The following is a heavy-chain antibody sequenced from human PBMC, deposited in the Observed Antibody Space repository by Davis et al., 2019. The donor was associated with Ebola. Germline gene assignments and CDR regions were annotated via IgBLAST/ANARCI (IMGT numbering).Heavy chain of an antibody. D-gene: IGHD3-22*01. Sequence: PGGSLRLSCAASGFTFSSHWMHWVRQVPGKGPVWVSRISGDGIRTTYADSVKGRFTISRDNTKNTLNLQMNSLRSEDTAVYYCATGDYDDVRGSYPDYWGQGTLVTVSS. CDR3: ATGDYDDVRGSYPDY. CDR1: GFTFSSHW. CDR2: ISGDGIRT. J-gene: IGHJ4*02. V-gene: IGHV3-74*01.